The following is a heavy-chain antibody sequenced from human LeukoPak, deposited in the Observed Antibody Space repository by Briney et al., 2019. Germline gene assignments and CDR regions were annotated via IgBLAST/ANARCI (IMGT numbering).Heavy chain of an antibody. D-gene: IGHD3-10*01. CDR2: IYYSGNT. CDR3: ARATITMAVGVPADAFDI. J-gene: IGHJ3*02. Sequence: PSETLSLTCAVSGYSISSGYYWGWIRQPPGKGLEWIGYIYYSGNTYYNPSLKSRVTISVDTSKKQFSLKLRSVTAADTAVYYCARATITMAVGVPADAFDIWGPGTMVTVS. V-gene: IGHV4-30-4*08. CDR1: GYSISSGYY.